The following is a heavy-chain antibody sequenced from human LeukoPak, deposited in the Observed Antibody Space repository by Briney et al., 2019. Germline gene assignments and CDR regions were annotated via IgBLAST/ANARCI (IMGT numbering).Heavy chain of an antibody. J-gene: IGHJ4*02. CDR2: ISPYNGNT. V-gene: IGHV1-18*04. CDR1: GYTLTSYG. Sequence: GASVKVSCKASGYTLTSYGISWVRQAPGQGLEWMGSISPYNGNTNYAERLQGRVIMTTDTSTRTAYMELRSLRSDDTAVFYCARDQYDYVWGSYRPYFDYWGQGTLVTVSS. D-gene: IGHD3-16*02. CDR3: ARDQYDYVWGSYRPYFDY.